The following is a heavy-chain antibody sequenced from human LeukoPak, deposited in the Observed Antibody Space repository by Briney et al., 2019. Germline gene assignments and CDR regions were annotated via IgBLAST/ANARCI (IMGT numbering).Heavy chain of an antibody. CDR1: GFTVSVNY. Sequence: GGSLRFSCAAFGFTVSVNYMSWVRQAPGKGLEWVSYISSSGSTIYYADSVKGRFTISRDNAKNSLYLQMNSLRAEDTAVYYCARVGEYYDFWNGYYPYYYYYYMDVWGKGTTVTVSS. D-gene: IGHD3-3*01. CDR3: ARVGEYYDFWNGYYPYYYYYYMDV. CDR2: ISSSGSTI. J-gene: IGHJ6*03. V-gene: IGHV3-11*04.